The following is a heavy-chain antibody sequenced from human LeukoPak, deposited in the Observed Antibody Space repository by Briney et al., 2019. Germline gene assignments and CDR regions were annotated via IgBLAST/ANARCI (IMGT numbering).Heavy chain of an antibody. D-gene: IGHD3-22*01. CDR2: ISSGGMWI. Sequence: GGSLRLSCAASGFTFSTYSMNWVRQAPGKGLEWLSSISSGGMWIYYADSLKGRFTISRDNSKNTLYLQMNSLRAEDTAVYYCARTNYDSSGYYPAEYFQHWGQGTLVTVSS. J-gene: IGHJ1*01. CDR3: ARTNYDSSGYYPAEYFQH. V-gene: IGHV3-21*01. CDR1: GFTFSTYS.